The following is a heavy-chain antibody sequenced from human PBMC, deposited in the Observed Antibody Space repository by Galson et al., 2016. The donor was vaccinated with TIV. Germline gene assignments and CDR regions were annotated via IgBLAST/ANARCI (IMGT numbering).Heavy chain of an antibody. V-gene: IGHV4-59*01. J-gene: IGHJ4*02. Sequence: SETLSLTCTVSGDSITNDYWSWVRQPPGQRLEWLGYINYSGATRYNPSLKSRVSMSRETSKNQFSLTLTSAAAADTAMYYCGKGGELELAFDFWGQGILVTVSS. CDR3: GKGGELELAFDF. CDR2: INYSGAT. CDR1: GDSITNDY. D-gene: IGHD1-7*01.